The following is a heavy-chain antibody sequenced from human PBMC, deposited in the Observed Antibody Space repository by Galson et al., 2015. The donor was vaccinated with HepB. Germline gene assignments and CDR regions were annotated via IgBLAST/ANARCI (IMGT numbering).Heavy chain of an antibody. D-gene: IGHD6-13*01. J-gene: IGHJ6*02. CDR2: IYYSGST. CDR1: GGSISSYY. CDR3: ARGDSSSWSAPPMYYYYYGMDV. V-gene: IGHV4-59*01. Sequence: ETLSLTCTVSGGSISSYYWSWIRQPPGKGLEWIGYIYYSGSTNYNPSLKSRVTISVDTSKNQFSLKLSSVTAADTAVYYCARGDSSSWSAPPMYYYYYGMDVWGQGTTVTVSS.